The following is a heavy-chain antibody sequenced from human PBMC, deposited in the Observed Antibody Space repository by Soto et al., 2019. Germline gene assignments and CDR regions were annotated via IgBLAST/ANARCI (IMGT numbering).Heavy chain of an antibody. CDR2: ISPYNGNT. J-gene: IGHJ4*02. V-gene: IGHV1-18*01. CDR1: GYTFNSYG. D-gene: IGHD6-19*01. Sequence: QVQLVQSGAEVKKPGASVKVSCKASGYTFNSYGISWVRQAPGQGFEWMGWISPYNGNTNYAQKLQGRVIMTTDTSTSTAYMELRRLRFDDTAVYYCAREVGGSGWYGGNYWGQGTLVTVYS. CDR3: AREVGGSGWYGGNY.